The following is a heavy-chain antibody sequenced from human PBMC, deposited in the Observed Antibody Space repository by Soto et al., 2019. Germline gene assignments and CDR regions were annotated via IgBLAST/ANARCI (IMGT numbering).Heavy chain of an antibody. CDR1: GGSVRSGNHF. Sequence: SETLSLTCSVSGGSVRSGNHFWNWIRQPPGRGLEWLGYMYYTGVTNYNPSLKSRVSMSVDTSKDQFSLNLTSLTAADTLVYHCARRGEPIGYYGLDVWGQGTTVTVS. CDR3: ARRGEPIGYYGLDV. J-gene: IGHJ6*02. V-gene: IGHV4-61*01. CDR2: MYYTGVT.